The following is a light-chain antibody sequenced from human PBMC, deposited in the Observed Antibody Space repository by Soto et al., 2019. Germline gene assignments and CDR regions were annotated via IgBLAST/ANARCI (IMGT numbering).Light chain of an antibody. CDR1: QTFSNSF. CDR3: QQCGSSST. CDR2: GAS. J-gene: IGKJ5*01. Sequence: EIMLTQSPCTLPLSPGERATLSCRASQTFSNSFLSWFQQIPGQAPRLLIYGASMRATGIPDRFSGSGSGTDFTLTISRLEPEDFAVYYCQQCGSSSTFGQGTRLEIK. V-gene: IGKV3-20*01.